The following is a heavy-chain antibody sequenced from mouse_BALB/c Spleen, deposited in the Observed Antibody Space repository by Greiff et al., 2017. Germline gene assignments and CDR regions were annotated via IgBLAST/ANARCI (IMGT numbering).Heavy chain of an antibody. V-gene: IGHV5-4*02. J-gene: IGHJ4*01. Sequence: VQLKESGGGLVKPGGSLKLSCAASGFTFSDYYMYWVRQTPENRLEWVATISDGGSYTYYPDSVKGRFTISRDNAKNNLYLQMSSLKSEDTAMYYCARAYRYDGDYYAMDYWGQGTAVTVSS. CDR1: GFTFSDYY. CDR3: ARAYRYDGDYYAMDY. D-gene: IGHD2-14*01. CDR2: ISDGGSYT.